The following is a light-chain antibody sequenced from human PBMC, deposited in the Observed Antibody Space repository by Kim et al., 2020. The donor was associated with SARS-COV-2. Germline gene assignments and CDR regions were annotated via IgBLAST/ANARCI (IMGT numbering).Light chain of an antibody. CDR2: QDT. V-gene: IGLV3-1*01. Sequence: SYELTQPPSVSVSPGQTASIPCSGDKLGSRNVCWYQQKPGQSPTLLIYQDTKRPSGIPERFSGSSSGNTATLTISGTQAMDEADYYCQAWDSATHVVFGGGTQLTVL. J-gene: IGLJ2*01. CDR3: QAWDSATHVV. CDR1: KLGSRN.